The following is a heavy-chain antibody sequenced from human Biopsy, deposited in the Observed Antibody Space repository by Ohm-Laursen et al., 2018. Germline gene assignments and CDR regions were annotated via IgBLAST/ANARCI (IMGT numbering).Heavy chain of an antibody. CDR2: IFNSANT. CDR3: ARGDYFDSNGYFWFDS. V-gene: IGHV4-31*01. D-gene: IGHD3-22*01. CDR1: GGSISSGGSY. J-gene: IGHJ5*01. Sequence: TLPLTCTVSGGSISSGGSYWSWIRQRPGKGLEWIGYIFNSANTYYNPSLKNLITISGDTSKNQFSLKLNSVTAADTAVYYCARGDYFDSNGYFWFDSWGQGTLVTVSS.